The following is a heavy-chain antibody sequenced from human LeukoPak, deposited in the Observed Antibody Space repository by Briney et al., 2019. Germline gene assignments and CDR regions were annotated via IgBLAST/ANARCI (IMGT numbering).Heavy chain of an antibody. D-gene: IGHD2-2*01. CDR1: GDSISSYY. J-gene: IGHJ6*03. V-gene: IGHV4-59*01. CDR3: ARVGYCSSTSCPTPHYYYYDMDV. Sequence: TETLSLTCTVSGDSISSYYWSWIRQPPGQGLEWMGYIYYSGSTNYNPPLIRRFTISVDTSKNKFSRKLSSVTAADTAVYYCARVGYCSSTSCPTPHYYYYDMDVWGKGTTVTVSS. CDR2: IYYSGST.